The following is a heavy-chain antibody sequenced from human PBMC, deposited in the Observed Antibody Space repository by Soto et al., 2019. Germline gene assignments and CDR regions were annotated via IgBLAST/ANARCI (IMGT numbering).Heavy chain of an antibody. J-gene: IGHJ4*02. Sequence: SGPTLVNPTQTLTLTCTFSGFSLSTSGGGVGWIRQPPGKALEWLALIYWDDDKRYSPSLKSRLTITKDTSKNQVVLTMTNMDPVDTATYYCAHTQRLRYFDWLSSYDYWGQGTLVTVSS. D-gene: IGHD3-9*01. CDR1: GFSLSTSGGG. CDR3: AHTQRLRYFDWLSSYDY. V-gene: IGHV2-5*02. CDR2: IYWDDDK.